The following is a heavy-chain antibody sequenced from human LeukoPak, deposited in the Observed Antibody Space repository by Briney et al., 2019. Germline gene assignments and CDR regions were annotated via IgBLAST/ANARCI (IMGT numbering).Heavy chain of an antibody. D-gene: IGHD2/OR15-2a*01. CDR1: GYSFTSYH. V-gene: IGHV1-46*01. J-gene: IGHJ4*02. Sequence: ASVKVSCKASGYSFTSYHMHWVRQAPGQGLEWMGIINPSGGSTTYAQKFQGRVTMTRDMLTSTVYMELSSLRSEDTAVYYCARDTSCYFDYWGQGTLVTVSS. CDR2: INPSGGST. CDR3: ARDTSCYFDY.